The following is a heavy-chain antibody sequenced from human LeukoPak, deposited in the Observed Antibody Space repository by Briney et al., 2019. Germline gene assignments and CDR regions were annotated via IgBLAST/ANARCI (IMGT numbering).Heavy chain of an antibody. J-gene: IGHJ5*02. CDR1: GFTFSSYA. CDR2: ISYDGSNK. D-gene: IGHD2-2*01. V-gene: IGHV3-30-3*01. Sequence: GGSLRLSCAASGFTFSSYAMHWVRQAPGKGLEWVAVISYDGSNKYYADSVKGRFTISRDNSKSTLYLQMNSLRAEDTAVYYCARDSISGPAAIEPAGWFDPWGQGTLVTVSS. CDR3: ARDSISGPAAIEPAGWFDP.